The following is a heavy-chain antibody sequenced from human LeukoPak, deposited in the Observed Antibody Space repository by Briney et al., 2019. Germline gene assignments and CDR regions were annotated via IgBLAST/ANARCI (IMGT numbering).Heavy chain of an antibody. CDR3: ARHSLIGTTPFDY. CDR2: INPSGGST. J-gene: IGHJ4*02. V-gene: IGHV1-46*01. Sequence: ASVKVSCKASGYSFISFYIHWVRQAPGQGLEWMGVINPSGGSTAYAQQFQGRVTMTRDTSTSTVYMELSSLRSEDTAVYYCARHSLIGTTPFDYWGQGTLVIVSS. D-gene: IGHD1-20*01. CDR1: GYSFISFY.